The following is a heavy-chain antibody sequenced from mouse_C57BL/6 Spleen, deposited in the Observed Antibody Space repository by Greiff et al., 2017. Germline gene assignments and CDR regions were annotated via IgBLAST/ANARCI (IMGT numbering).Heavy chain of an antibody. J-gene: IGHJ3*01. CDR2: IYPGDGDT. V-gene: IGHV1-80*01. CDR3: ARSGYYGSSGAY. Sequence: RVESGASVKISCKASGYAFSSYWMNWVKQRPGKGLEWIGQIYPGDGDTNYNGKFKGKATLTADKSSSTAYMQLSSLTSEDSAVYFCARSGYYGSSGAYWGQGTLVTVSA. D-gene: IGHD1-1*01. CDR1: GYAFSSYW.